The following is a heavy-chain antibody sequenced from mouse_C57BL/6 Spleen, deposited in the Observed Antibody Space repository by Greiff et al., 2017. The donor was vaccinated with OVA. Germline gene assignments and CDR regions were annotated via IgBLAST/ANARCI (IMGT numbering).Heavy chain of an antibody. Sequence: QVQLKESGAELVRPGTSVKVSCKASGYAFTNYLIEWVKQRPGQGLEWIGVINPGSGGTNYNEKFKGKATLTADKSSSTAYMQLSSLTSEDSAVYFCARSWDGGDYWGQGTTLTVSS. D-gene: IGHD4-1*01. CDR2: INPGSGGT. J-gene: IGHJ2*01. V-gene: IGHV1-54*01. CDR1: GYAFTNYL. CDR3: ARSWDGGDY.